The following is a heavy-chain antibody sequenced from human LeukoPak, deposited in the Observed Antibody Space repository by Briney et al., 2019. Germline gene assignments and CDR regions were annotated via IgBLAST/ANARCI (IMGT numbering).Heavy chain of an antibody. CDR3: ARDYGDYDFDY. J-gene: IGHJ4*02. Sequence: GGSLRISWKGSGYNFTSYWISWVRQMPGKGLEWMGRIDPSDSYTNYSPSFQGHVTISADKSISTAYLQWSSLKASDTAMYYCARDYGDYDFDYWGQGTLVTVSS. CDR1: GYNFTSYW. CDR2: IDPSDSYT. D-gene: IGHD4-17*01. V-gene: IGHV5-10-1*01.